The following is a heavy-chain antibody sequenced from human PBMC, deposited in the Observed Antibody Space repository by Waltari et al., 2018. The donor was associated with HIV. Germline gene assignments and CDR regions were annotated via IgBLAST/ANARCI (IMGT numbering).Heavy chain of an antibody. J-gene: IGHJ4*02. CDR2: INVGTIFS. CDR1: GINLNADA. V-gene: IGHV1-3*01. CDR3: AGGSAWLVNVLEI. D-gene: IGHD5-12*01. Sequence: QVQLVQSGAEVKKPGASVKGSCRASGINLNADAVHWVRQAPGQGLEWLGSINVGTIFSRYSQMFQGRLTFTRDTSETTIFMELRSLKSEDTAVYFCAGGSAWLVNVLEIWGQGTLVTVSS.